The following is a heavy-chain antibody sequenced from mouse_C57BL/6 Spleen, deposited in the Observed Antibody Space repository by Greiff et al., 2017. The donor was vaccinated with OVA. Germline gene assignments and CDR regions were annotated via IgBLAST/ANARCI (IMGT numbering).Heavy chain of an antibody. CDR1: GYTFTSYW. V-gene: IGHV1-52*01. D-gene: IGHD2-5*01. Sequence: QVQLQQPGAELVRPGSSVKLSCKASGYTFTSYWMHWVKQRPIQGLEWIGNIDPSDSETHYNQKFKDKATLTVDKSSSTAYMQLSSLTSEDSAVYYCARDSNYWYFDVWGTGTTVIVSS. CDR2: IDPSDSET. CDR3: ARDSNYWYFDV. J-gene: IGHJ1*03.